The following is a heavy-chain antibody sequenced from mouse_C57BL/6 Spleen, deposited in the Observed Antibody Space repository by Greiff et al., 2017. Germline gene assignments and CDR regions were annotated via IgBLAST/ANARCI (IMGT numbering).Heavy chain of an antibody. CDR2: IYPGDGDT. CDR3: ARWDYYGSSYVYYAMVY. Sequence: QVQLKQSGAELVKPGASVKISCKASGYAFSSYWMNWVKQRPGKGLEWIGQIYPGDGDTNYNGKFKGKATLTADKSSSTAYMQLSSLTSEDSAVYFCARWDYYGSSYVYYAMVYWGQGTSVTVSS. V-gene: IGHV1-80*01. D-gene: IGHD1-1*01. CDR1: GYAFSSYW. J-gene: IGHJ4*01.